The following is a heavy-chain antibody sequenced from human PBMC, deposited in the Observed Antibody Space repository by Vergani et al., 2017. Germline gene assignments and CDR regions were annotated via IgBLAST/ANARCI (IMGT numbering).Heavy chain of an antibody. J-gene: IGHJ3*02. Sequence: EVQLLESGGGLVQPGGSLRLSCAASGFTFSSYAMSWVRQAPGKGLEYVSAISSNGGSTYYANSVKGRFTISRDNSKNTLYLQMGSLRAEDMAVYYCARDPDPYYYDSSGYSDAFDIWGQGTMVTVSS. D-gene: IGHD3-22*01. V-gene: IGHV3-64*01. CDR3: ARDPDPYYYDSSGYSDAFDI. CDR2: ISSNGGST. CDR1: GFTFSSYA.